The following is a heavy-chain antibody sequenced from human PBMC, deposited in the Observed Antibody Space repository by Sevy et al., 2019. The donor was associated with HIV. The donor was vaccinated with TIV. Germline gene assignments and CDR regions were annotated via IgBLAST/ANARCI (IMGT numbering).Heavy chain of an antibody. D-gene: IGHD4-17*01. CDR3: AREGNYGDSGDAFDI. V-gene: IGHV3-30*14. CDR2: ISYGESIE. Sequence: GGSLRLSCAASGFAFSSYTVHWVRQAPDKGLEWVALISYGESIEYYADSVRGRFTISRDTSESTLYLQMSSLRAEDTAVYYCAREGNYGDSGDAFDIWGQGTLVTVSS. CDR1: GFAFSSYT. J-gene: IGHJ3*02.